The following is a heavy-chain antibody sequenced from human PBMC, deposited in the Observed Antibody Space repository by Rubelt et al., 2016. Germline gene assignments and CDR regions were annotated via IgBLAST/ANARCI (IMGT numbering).Heavy chain of an antibody. J-gene: IGHJ4*02. Sequence: QVQLVQSGAEVKKPGASVKVSCKASGYTFTGYYIHWVRQAPGQGLEWMGRINPNSGGTNYAQKFQGRVTMTRYTAISTSYIELSGLTSDDSAVYYCARDSRVSFDYWGQGTLVTVSS. CDR3: ARDSRVSFDY. CDR1: GYTFTGYY. V-gene: IGHV1-2*06. D-gene: IGHD2-21*01. CDR2: INPNSGGT.